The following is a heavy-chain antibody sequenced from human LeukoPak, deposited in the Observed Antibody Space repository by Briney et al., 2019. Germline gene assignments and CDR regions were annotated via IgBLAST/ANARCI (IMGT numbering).Heavy chain of an antibody. D-gene: IGHD5-18*01. CDR1: GDSISSYY. V-gene: IGHV4-59*01. J-gene: IGHJ6*03. CDR3: ARASGIQLWFPHYYYYYMDV. Sequence: SETLSLTCTVSGDSISSYYWNWIRQPPGKGLEWIGYIYYSGSTNYNPSLKSRVTISVDTSKNQFSLKLSSVTAADTAVYYCARASGIQLWFPHYYYYYMDVWGKGTTVTVSS. CDR2: IYYSGST.